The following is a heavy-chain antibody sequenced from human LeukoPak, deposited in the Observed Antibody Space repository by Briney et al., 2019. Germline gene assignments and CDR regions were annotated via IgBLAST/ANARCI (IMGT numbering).Heavy chain of an antibody. CDR2: IYYSGST. CDR3: ARDGVSGILDY. CDR1: GGSISSYY. V-gene: IGHV4-59*01. J-gene: IGHJ4*02. D-gene: IGHD1-26*01. Sequence: SETLSLTCTVSGGSISSYYWSWIRQPPGKGLEWIGYIYYSGSTNYNPSLKSRVTISVDTSKNQFSLKLSSVTAADTAVYYCARDGVSGILDYWGQGTLVTVSS.